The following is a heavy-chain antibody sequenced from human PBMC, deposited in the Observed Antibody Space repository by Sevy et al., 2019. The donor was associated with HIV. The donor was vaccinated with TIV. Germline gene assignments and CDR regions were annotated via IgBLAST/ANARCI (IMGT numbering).Heavy chain of an antibody. J-gene: IGHJ4*02. CDR1: GGSISSYY. V-gene: IGHV4-59*01. Sequence: SETLSLTCTVSGGSISSYYWSWIRQPPGKGLEWIVYIYYSGSTNYNPSLKSRVTISVDTSKNQFSLKLSSVTAADTALYYCARGDAVGAAFDYWGQGTLVTVSS. CDR3: ARGDAVGAAFDY. CDR2: IYYSGST. D-gene: IGHD1-26*01.